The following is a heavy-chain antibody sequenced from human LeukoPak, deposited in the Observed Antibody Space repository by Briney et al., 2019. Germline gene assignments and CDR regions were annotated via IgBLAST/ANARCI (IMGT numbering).Heavy chain of an antibody. D-gene: IGHD2-8*01. V-gene: IGHV3-7*01. CDR3: ARDVWGRLDY. CDR1: GFTFSNYW. J-gene: IGHJ4*02. CDR2: IKSDGSET. Sequence: PGGSLRLSCAASGFTFSNYWMGWVRQAPGKGVEDVANIKSDGSETYYVDSVKGRFTISRDNARNSLYLQVNSLRAEDTAVYYCARDVWGRLDYWGQGTLVPVSS.